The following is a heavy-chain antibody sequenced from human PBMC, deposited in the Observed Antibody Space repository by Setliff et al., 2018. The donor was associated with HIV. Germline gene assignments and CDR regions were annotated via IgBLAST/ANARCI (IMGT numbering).Heavy chain of an antibody. D-gene: IGHD6-19*01. CDR1: GYTFTSYG. CDR3: ARVPYRSAWFSGGHDAFDI. J-gene: IGHJ3*02. CDR2: ISTYNGNT. Sequence: ASVKVSCKASGYTFTSYGISRVRQAPGQGLAWVGWISTYNGNTNYAQKLQGRVTMTTDTSTNTAYMDLRSLRSDDTAVYYCARVPYRSAWFSGGHDAFDIWGQGTMVTVSS. V-gene: IGHV1-18*01.